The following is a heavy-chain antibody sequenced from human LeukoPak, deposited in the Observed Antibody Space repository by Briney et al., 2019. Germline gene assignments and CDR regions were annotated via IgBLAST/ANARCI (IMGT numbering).Heavy chain of an antibody. CDR3: ARQLTPRDAFDI. V-gene: IGHV4-59*08. Sequence: SETLSLTCTVSGGSISSYYWSWIRQPPGKGLEWIGYICYSGSTNYNPSLKSRVIISVDTSKNQFSLKLSSVTAADTAVYYCARQLTPRDAFDIWGQGTMVTVSS. D-gene: IGHD3-9*01. CDR2: ICYSGST. J-gene: IGHJ3*02. CDR1: GGSISSYY.